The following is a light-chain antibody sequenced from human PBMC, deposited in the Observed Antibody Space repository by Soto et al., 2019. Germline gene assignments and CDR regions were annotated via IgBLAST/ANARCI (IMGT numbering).Light chain of an antibody. Sequence: SALTQPPSASESPGQSVTISCTGTSSDIGGYNYVSWYQQHPGKAPKLMIFEVSKRPSGVPDRFSGSKSGNTASLTVSGLQAEDEAEYYCSSYAGSNNLVFGGGTQLTVL. CDR2: EVS. CDR3: SSYAGSNNLV. V-gene: IGLV2-8*01. J-gene: IGLJ2*01. CDR1: SSDIGGYNY.